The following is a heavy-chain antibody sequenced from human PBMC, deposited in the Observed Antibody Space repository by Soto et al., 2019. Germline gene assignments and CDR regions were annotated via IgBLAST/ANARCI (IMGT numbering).Heavy chain of an antibody. CDR3: AIVDVDCILSDGVGS. V-gene: IGHV3-11*06. J-gene: IGHJ2*01. CDR2: ISDTRSHS. Sequence: PGGSLRLSCAVSGITGNDYDMNWIRQAPGKGLEWSSYISDTRSHSKYAESVKGRFTISRDNAKNSLYLHMTSLRAEDTAVSSCAIVDVDCILSDGVGSWGHATLGTGFS. D-gene: IGHD3-9*01. CDR1: GITGNDYD.